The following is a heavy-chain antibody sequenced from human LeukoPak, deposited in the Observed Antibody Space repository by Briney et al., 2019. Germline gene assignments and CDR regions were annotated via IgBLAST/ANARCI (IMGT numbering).Heavy chain of an antibody. J-gene: IGHJ3*02. Sequence: KTGGSLRLSCAASGFTFSSYSMNWVRQAPGKGLGWVSSISSSSSYIYYADSVKGRFTISRDNAKNSLYLQMNSLRAEDTAVYYCARATTYPAGDAFDIWGQGTMVTVSS. D-gene: IGHD1-7*01. CDR2: ISSSSSYI. CDR1: GFTFSSYS. CDR3: ARATTYPAGDAFDI. V-gene: IGHV3-21*01.